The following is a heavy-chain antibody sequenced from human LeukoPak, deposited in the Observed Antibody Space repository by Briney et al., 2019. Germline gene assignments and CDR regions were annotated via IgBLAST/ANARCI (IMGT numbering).Heavy chain of an antibody. CDR3: AKISVVGRPPAVQSEYLQH. V-gene: IGHV4-34*01. J-gene: IGHJ1*01. CDR1: GGSFSGFY. Sequence: SETLSLTCAVYGGSFSGFYWSWVRQPPGKGLEWIGGINHSGSTHYNPSFRSRVTILVDTSRNQFSLKLTSVTAADTAVYYCAKISVVGRPPAVQSEYLQHWGQGIPVTVSS. D-gene: IGHD4-23*01. CDR2: INHSGST.